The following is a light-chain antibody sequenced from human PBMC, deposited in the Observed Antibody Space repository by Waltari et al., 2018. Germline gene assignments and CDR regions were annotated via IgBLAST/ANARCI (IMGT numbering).Light chain of an antibody. Sequence: DIQMTQSPSYLPASVGDTVTITCRASQSINNYLTWYQQKPGKAPILLIYATYTLQSGVPSRFSGSGSGTDFTLTISNLQPEDFATYYCQQSYSLLRLTFGGGTKVDIK. V-gene: IGKV1-39*01. J-gene: IGKJ4*01. CDR3: QQSYSLLRLT. CDR2: ATY. CDR1: QSINNY.